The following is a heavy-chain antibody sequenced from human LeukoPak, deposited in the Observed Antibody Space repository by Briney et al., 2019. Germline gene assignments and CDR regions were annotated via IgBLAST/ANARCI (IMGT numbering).Heavy chain of an antibody. CDR3: ARDRGGYSNYENWFDP. CDR1: GGSISSSNSY. D-gene: IGHD4-11*01. CDR2: IYYTGSS. J-gene: IGHJ5*02. V-gene: IGHV4-39*07. Sequence: SETLSLTCTVSGGSISSSNSYWGWIRQPPGKGLEWIGTIYYTGSSHYNPSLKSRVTVSVATSKNQFFLKLSSVTAADTAVYYCARDRGGYSNYENWFDPWGPGTLVTVSS.